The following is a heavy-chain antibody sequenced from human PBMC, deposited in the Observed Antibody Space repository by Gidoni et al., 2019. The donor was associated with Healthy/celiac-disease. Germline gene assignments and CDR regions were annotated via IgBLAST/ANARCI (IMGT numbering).Heavy chain of an antibody. D-gene: IGHD5-12*01. CDR1: GFTFSNAW. V-gene: IGHV3-15*07. Sequence: EVQLVESGGGLVKPGGSLRLSCAASGFTFSNAWMNWVRQAPGKGLEWVGRIKSKTDGGTTDYAAPVKGRFTISRDDSKNTLYLQMNSLKTEDTAVYYCTTDIGGYGGGIHDYWGQGTLVTVSS. CDR2: IKSKTDGGTT. J-gene: IGHJ4*02. CDR3: TTDIGGYGGGIHDY.